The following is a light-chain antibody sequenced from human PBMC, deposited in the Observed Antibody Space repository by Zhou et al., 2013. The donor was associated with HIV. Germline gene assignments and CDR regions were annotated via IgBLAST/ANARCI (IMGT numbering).Light chain of an antibody. J-gene: IGKJ1*01. CDR3: QQYNTSPWT. Sequence: DIQMTQSLLTLSASVGDRVTITCRASQGISTRLAWYQQKPGKAPKLLIYEASSLEGGVPPRFSGSGSGTEFTLTISSLQSDDFAIYVCQQYNTSPWTFGQGTRVEIK. CDR2: EAS. CDR1: QGISTR. V-gene: IGKV1-5*03.